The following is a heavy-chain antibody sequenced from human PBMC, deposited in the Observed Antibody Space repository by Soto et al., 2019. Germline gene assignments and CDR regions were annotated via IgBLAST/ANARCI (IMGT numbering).Heavy chain of an antibody. CDR2: INPNSGGT. V-gene: IGHV1-2*04. Sequence: GASVKVSCKASGYTFTGYYMHWVRQAPGQGLEWMGWINPNSGGTNYAQKFQGWVTMTRDTSISTAYMELSRLRSDDTAVYYCATSLVAATATHFDYWGPGTQVSLFS. CDR1: GYTFTGYY. J-gene: IGHJ4*02. CDR3: ATSLVAATATHFDY. D-gene: IGHD1-26*01.